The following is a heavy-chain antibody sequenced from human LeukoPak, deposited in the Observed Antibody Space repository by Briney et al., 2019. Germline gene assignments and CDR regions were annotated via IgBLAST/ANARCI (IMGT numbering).Heavy chain of an antibody. Sequence: SETLSLTCTVSGGSISGYYWSWIRQPPGKGLEWIGEINHSGSTNYNPSLKSRVTISVDTSKNQFSLKLSSVTAADTAVYYCARRRSGSPVNWFDPWGQGTLVTVSS. V-gene: IGHV4-34*01. CDR2: INHSGST. CDR1: GGSISGYY. D-gene: IGHD1-26*01. J-gene: IGHJ5*02. CDR3: ARRRSGSPVNWFDP.